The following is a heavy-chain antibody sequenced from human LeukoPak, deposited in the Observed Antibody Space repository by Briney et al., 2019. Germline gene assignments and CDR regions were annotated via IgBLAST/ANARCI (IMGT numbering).Heavy chain of an antibody. CDR3: ARDDYRGVTNFDP. CDR1: GGSISPYF. D-gene: IGHD3-10*01. J-gene: IGHJ5*02. Sequence: SETLSLTCSVSGGSISPYFWSWIRQPPGKGLEWVGYMAYSGSTNYNPSLKSRVTISVDTSKNQFSLRLNSVTTADTAVYYCARDDYRGVTNFDPWGQGTLVTVSS. V-gene: IGHV4-59*01. CDR2: MAYSGST.